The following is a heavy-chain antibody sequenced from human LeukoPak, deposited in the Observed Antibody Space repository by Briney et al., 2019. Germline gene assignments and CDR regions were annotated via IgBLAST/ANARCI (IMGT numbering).Heavy chain of an antibody. CDR2: IYHSGST. J-gene: IGHJ3*02. Sequence: SETLSLTCAVSGYSISSGYYWGWIRQPPGKGLEWIGSIYHSGSTYYNPSLKSRVTISVDTSKNQFSLKLSSVTAADTAVYYCARTPHYYDSTGAFDIWGQGTMVTVSS. CDR3: ARTPHYYDSTGAFDI. D-gene: IGHD3-22*01. V-gene: IGHV4-38-2*01. CDR1: GYSISSGYY.